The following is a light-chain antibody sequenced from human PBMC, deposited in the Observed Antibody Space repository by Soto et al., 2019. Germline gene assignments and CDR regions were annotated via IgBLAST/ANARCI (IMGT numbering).Light chain of an antibody. CDR3: QKSYTIPYT. CDR1: QSISTY. J-gene: IGKJ2*01. Sequence: IQMTQSPSSLPASVGDRVTLTCRASQSISTYLNWYQQKPGKAPKLLIYAASSLQSGVPSRLSGSGSGTDFSITISSLQPEDFATYYCQKSYTIPYTFGQGTKLEIK. V-gene: IGKV1-39*01. CDR2: AAS.